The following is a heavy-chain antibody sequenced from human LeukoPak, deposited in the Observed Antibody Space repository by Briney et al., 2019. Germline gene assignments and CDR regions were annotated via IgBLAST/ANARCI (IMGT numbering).Heavy chain of an antibody. CDR2: IYYSGST. V-gene: IGHV4-59*01. D-gene: IGHD6-19*01. CDR3: ARNGQQWLVEDY. J-gene: IGHJ4*02. CDR1: VGSISSYY. Sequence: SETLSLSCTGSVGSISSYYWSSIRQPPGKGLEWIGYIYYSGSTNYNPSLKSRVTISVDTSKNQFSLKLSSVTAADTAVYYCARNGQQWLVEDYWGQGTLVTVSS.